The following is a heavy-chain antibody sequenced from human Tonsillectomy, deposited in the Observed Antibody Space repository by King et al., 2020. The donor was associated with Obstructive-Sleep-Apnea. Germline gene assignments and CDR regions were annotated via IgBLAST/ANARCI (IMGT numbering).Heavy chain of an antibody. CDR2: IYHSGST. V-gene: IGHV4-4*02. D-gene: IGHD2-15*01. CDR1: GGSISSSNW. Sequence: VQLQESGPGLVKPSGTLSLTCAVSGGSISSSNWWSWVRQPPGKGLVWIGEIYHSGSTNYNPSLKSRVTISVDKSKNQYSLKLSSVTAADTAVYYCARDGSVSGGSRHDAFDIWGQGTMVTVSS. CDR3: ARDGSVSGGSRHDAFDI. J-gene: IGHJ3*02.